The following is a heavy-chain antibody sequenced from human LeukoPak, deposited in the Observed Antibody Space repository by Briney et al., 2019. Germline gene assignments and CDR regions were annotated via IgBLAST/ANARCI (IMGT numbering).Heavy chain of an antibody. CDR2: ISGSCTTI. J-gene: IGHJ4*02. CDR1: GFTFFDFG. V-gene: IGHV3-48*03. D-gene: IGHD4-11*01. CDR3: ARSAHAYSFDY. Sequence: PGGSLRLSCAASGFTFFDFGVNWVRQAPGKGVEWVSYISGSCTTIYYAHSVKGPFAISRDNVKNSLSLQMNSLRAEDTAVYYCARSAHAYSFDYWGQGTLVSVSS.